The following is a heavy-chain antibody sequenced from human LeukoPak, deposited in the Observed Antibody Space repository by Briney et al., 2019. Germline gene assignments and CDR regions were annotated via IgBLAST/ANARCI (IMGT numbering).Heavy chain of an antibody. D-gene: IGHD3-9*01. V-gene: IGHV3-23*01. CDR3: AKSLDILTPYFVFDI. J-gene: IGHJ3*02. CDR1: GFSFSSYG. CDR2: VSGSGDST. Sequence: PGGSLRLSCAASGFSFSSYGMNWVRQTPGKGLEWVSAVSGSGDSTYYADSVNGRFTTSRDNSNNTVYLQMHSLSAEDTAVYYCAKSLDILTPYFVFDIWGQGTMVTVSS.